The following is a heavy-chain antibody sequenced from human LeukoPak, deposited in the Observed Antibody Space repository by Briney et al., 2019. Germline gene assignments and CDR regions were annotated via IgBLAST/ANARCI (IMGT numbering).Heavy chain of an antibody. CDR3: ARVLQGYSSGWSLDY. Sequence: GGSLRLSCAASGFTFSSYGMHWVRQAPGKGPEGVAVIWYDGSNKYYADSVKGRFTISRDNSKNTLYLQMNSLRAEDTAVYYCARVLQGYSSGWSLDYWGQGTLVTVSS. V-gene: IGHV3-33*01. D-gene: IGHD6-19*01. J-gene: IGHJ4*02. CDR1: GFTFSSYG. CDR2: IWYDGSNK.